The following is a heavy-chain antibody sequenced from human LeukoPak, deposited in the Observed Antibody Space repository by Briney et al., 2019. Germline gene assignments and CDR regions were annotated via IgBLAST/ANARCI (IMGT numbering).Heavy chain of an antibody. CDR1: GISFSRYD. V-gene: IGHV3-30-3*01. J-gene: IGHJ4*02. Sequence: PGGSLRLSCAVSGISFSRYDMNWVRQGPGKGLEWVAVMSYDGANEYYADSVKGRFTISRDNSKNTLYLQMNSLRAEDTAVYYCFLGGYSYGSDYWGQGTLVTVSS. D-gene: IGHD5-18*01. CDR2: MSYDGANE. CDR3: FLGGYSYGSDY.